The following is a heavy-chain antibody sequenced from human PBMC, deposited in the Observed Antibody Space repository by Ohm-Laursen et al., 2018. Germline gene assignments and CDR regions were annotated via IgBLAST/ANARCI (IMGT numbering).Heavy chain of an antibody. CDR2: ISSSSSYI. CDR3: ARDDSSGYDFDY. Sequence: SLRLSCAASGFTFSRYAMTWVRQAPGKGLEWVSSISSSSSYIYYADSVKGRFTISRDNAKNSLYLQMNSLRSDDTAVYYCARDDSSGYDFDYWGQGTLVTVSS. D-gene: IGHD3-22*01. V-gene: IGHV3-21*04. J-gene: IGHJ4*02. CDR1: GFTFSRYA.